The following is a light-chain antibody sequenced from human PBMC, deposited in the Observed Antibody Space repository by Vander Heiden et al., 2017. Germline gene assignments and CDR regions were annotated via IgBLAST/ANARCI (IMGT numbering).Light chain of an antibody. V-gene: IGLV3-1*01. CDR3: PAWDSSTVV. Sequence: SYELTQPPSVSVSPGRTASITCSGDKLGDKYACWYPQKPGQSPVLVIYQYSKRPSGMPERFSGSNSCTTATLTMGGTQAVDESDYDWPAWDSSTVVFGGGTKLTVL. J-gene: IGLJ2*01. CDR1: KLGDKY. CDR2: QYS.